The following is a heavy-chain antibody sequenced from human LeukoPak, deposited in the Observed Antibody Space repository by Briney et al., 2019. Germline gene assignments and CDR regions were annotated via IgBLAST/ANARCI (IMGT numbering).Heavy chain of an antibody. D-gene: IGHD2/OR15-2a*01. V-gene: IGHV3-49*03. CDR2: IRAKAYGGTT. J-gene: IGHJ3*02. CDR1: GFSFGDYA. CDR3: TRVPIHTVTTVIVVRGHDVFDI. Sequence: PGGSLRLSCTAIGFSFGDYAVTWFRQAPGEGLEWVGFIRAKAYGGTTEYVASVKGRFIISRDDSKSIAYLQMNSLQTEDTAVYFCTRVPIHTVTTVIVVRGHDVFDIWGQGTMVSVSS.